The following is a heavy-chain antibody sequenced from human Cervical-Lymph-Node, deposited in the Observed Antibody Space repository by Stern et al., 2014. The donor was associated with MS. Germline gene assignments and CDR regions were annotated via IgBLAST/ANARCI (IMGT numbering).Heavy chain of an antibody. D-gene: IGHD1-1*01. CDR2: IIPIFGAA. CDR1: GGTFSSQA. J-gene: IGHJ6*02. V-gene: IGHV1-69*01. Sequence: QVQLVQSGAEVKKPGSSVKVSCKASGGTFSSQAISWVRQAPGQGLEWVGGIIPIFGAAHYAQKLQGRVTITADESTTTVYMELRSLRSEDTAVYYCARDEIGQTTTHYYYYGMDVWGQGTTVTVSS. CDR3: ARDEIGQTTTHYYYYGMDV.